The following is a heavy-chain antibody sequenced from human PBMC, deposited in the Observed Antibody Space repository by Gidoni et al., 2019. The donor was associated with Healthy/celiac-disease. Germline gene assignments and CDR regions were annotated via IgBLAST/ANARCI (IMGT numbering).Heavy chain of an antibody. Sequence: QVQLVESGGGVVQPGRSLRLSCAASGFTFSSYAMHWVRQAPGKGLEWVAVISYDGSNKYYADSVKGRFTISRDNSKNTLYLQMNSLRAEDTAVYYCARGGSYYGFDYWGQGTLVTVSS. V-gene: IGHV3-30-3*01. CDR1: GFTFSSYA. J-gene: IGHJ4*02. D-gene: IGHD1-26*01. CDR2: ISYDGSNK. CDR3: ARGGSYYGFDY.